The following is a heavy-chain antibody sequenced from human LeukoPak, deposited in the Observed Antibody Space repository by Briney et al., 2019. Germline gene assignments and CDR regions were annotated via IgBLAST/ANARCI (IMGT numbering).Heavy chain of an antibody. V-gene: IGHV1-2*02. Sequence: ASVKVSCKASGNTLSGYYMYWVRQAPGQGLEWMGWINPNSGDTNYAQKFQGRVTMTRDTSISTGYMELSRLTSDDTAVYYCARDGSHAFDIWGQGTKVTVSS. J-gene: IGHJ3*02. CDR1: GNTLSGYY. CDR2: INPNSGDT. CDR3: ARDGSHAFDI.